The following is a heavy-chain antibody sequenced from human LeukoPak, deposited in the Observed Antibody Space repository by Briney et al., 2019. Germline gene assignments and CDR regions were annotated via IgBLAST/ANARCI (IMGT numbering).Heavy chain of an antibody. Sequence: PSQTLSLTCIDSGGSISSHYWSWIRQPPGKGLEYIGYIYYSGSTDYNPSLKSRVTISLDTSKNQFSLNLTSVTAADTAVYYCARRSGVLDSRDSRYYFDHWGQGTLVTVSS. CDR1: GGSISSHY. CDR2: IYYSGST. CDR3: ARRSGVLDSRDSRYYFDH. J-gene: IGHJ4*02. D-gene: IGHD3-22*01. V-gene: IGHV4-59*11.